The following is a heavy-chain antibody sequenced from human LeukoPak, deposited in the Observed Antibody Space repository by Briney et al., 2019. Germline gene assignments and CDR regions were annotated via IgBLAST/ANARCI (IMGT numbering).Heavy chain of an antibody. D-gene: IGHD3-10*01. J-gene: IGHJ4*02. CDR2: IATANGNT. Sequence: ASVKVSCKASASTFSTYAIHGVRQAPGQGLEWMGGIATANGNTIYSQRFQDRVTITRDTSASTVYMELRGLRSEDMALYYCARERYYRIGRFDRAYLDDWGQGTLVTVSS. CDR3: ARERYYRIGRFDRAYLDD. V-gene: IGHV1-3*03. CDR1: ASTFSTYA.